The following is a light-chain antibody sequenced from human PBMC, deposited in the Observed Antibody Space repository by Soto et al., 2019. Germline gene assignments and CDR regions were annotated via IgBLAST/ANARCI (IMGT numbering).Light chain of an antibody. CDR3: QQYGSLPRT. CDR1: QSVSSSY. CDR2: GAS. J-gene: IGKJ1*01. Sequence: VLTQSPGTLSLSPVERASLSCRASQSVSSSYLAWYQQKPGQAPRLLIYGASSRATGIPDRFSGSGSGTDFTLTISRLEPEDFAVYYCQQYGSLPRTFCQGTKVDIK. V-gene: IGKV3-20*01.